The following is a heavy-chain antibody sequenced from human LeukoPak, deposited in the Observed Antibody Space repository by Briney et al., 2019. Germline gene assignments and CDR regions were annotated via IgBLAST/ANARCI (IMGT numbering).Heavy chain of an antibody. D-gene: IGHD1-26*01. CDR2: ISGSGGST. J-gene: IGHJ4*02. Sequence: GGSLRLSCAASGFTFSSYAMSWVRQAPGKGLEWVSAISGSGGSTYYADSVKGRFTISRDNSKNTLYLQMNSLRAEDTAVYYCAKDLAWSGSYHRPLYDYWGQGTLVTVSS. CDR3: AKDLAWSGSYHRPLYDY. V-gene: IGHV3-23*01. CDR1: GFTFSSYA.